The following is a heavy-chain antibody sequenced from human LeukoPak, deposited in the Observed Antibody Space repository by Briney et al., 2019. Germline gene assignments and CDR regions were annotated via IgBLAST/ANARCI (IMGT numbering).Heavy chain of an antibody. D-gene: IGHD3-10*01. V-gene: IGHV1-8*01. Sequence: ASVKVSCKASGYTFTSYDINWVRQATGQGLEWMGWMNPNSGNTVYAQKFQGRVTMTMNTSISTAYMQLSSLRSEDTAVFYCARGQGLSWFGDPGSFEIWGQGTMVTVSS. J-gene: IGHJ3*02. CDR3: ARGQGLSWFGDPGSFEI. CDR1: GYTFTSYD. CDR2: MNPNSGNT.